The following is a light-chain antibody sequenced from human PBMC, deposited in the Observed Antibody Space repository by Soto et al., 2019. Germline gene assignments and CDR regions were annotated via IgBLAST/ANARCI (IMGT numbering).Light chain of an antibody. Sequence: AIPLTQSPSSLSASVGDRVTITCRASQDIRGAFAWYQQKPGKAPKILIYDVSTLESGVPSRFSGSSSGTDFTLTISSLQPVDFATYYCQQFNSYPITFGQGTRLEIK. CDR2: DVS. CDR3: QQFNSYPIT. V-gene: IGKV1-13*02. J-gene: IGKJ5*01. CDR1: QDIRGA.